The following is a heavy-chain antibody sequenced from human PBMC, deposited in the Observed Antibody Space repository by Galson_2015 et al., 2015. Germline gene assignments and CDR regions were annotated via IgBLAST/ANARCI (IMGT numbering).Heavy chain of an antibody. CDR1: GFTFSSYS. J-gene: IGHJ5*02. CDR3: ARRDYSKGDWFDP. V-gene: IGHV3-48*02. Sequence: SLRLSCAASGFTFSSYSMNWVRQAPGKGLEWVSYISSSSGSIYYADTVKGRFTISRDNAKNSLYLQMNSLRDEDTAVYYCARRDYSKGDWFDPWGQGTLVTVSS. CDR2: ISSSSGSI. D-gene: IGHD4-11*01.